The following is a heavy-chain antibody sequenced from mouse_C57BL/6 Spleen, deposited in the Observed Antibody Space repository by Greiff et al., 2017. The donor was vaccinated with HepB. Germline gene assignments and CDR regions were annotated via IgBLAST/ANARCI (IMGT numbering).Heavy chain of an antibody. Sequence: QVQLQQSGPELVKPGASVKISCKASGYAFSSSWMNWVKQRPGKGLEWIGRIYPGDGDTNYNGKFKGKATLTADKSSSTAYMQLSSLTSEDSAVYFCARWGGSFVYWGQGTTLTVSS. CDR2: IYPGDGDT. J-gene: IGHJ2*01. CDR1: GYAFSSSW. V-gene: IGHV1-82*01. D-gene: IGHD1-1*02. CDR3: ARWGGSFVY.